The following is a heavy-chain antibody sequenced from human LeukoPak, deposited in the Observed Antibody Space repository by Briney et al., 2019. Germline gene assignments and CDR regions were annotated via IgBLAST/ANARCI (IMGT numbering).Heavy chain of an antibody. CDR1: GGTFISYA. CDR3: ARVGHYYDSSGYYGP. Sequence: GASLKVSCKASGGTFISYAISWVRQAPGQGLEWMGRIIPIFGTANYAQKFQGRVTNTTDESTSTAYMELSSLRSEDTAVYYCARVGHYYDSSGYYGPWGQGTLVTVSS. J-gene: IGHJ4*02. V-gene: IGHV1-69*05. D-gene: IGHD3-22*01. CDR2: IIPIFGTA.